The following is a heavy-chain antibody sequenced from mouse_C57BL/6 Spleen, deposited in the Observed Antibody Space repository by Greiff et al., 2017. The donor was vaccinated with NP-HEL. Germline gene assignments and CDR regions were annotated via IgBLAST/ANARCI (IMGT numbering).Heavy chain of an antibody. Sequence: VQLQQSGAELAKPGASVKLSCKASGYTFTSYWMHWVKQRPGQGLEWIGYINPSSGYTKYNQKFKDKVTLTTDKSSSTAYMQLSSLTDEDSAVYDCARYYDYDPLDYWGQGTTLTVSS. CDR2: INPSSGYT. CDR3: ARYYDYDPLDY. CDR1: GYTFTSYW. D-gene: IGHD2-4*01. J-gene: IGHJ2*01. V-gene: IGHV1-7*01.